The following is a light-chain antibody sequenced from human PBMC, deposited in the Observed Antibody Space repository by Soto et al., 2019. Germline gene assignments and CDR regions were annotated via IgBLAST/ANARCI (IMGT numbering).Light chain of an antibody. CDR3: QQSYSSPPYT. CDR1: QSISTY. CDR2: AAS. J-gene: IGKJ2*01. Sequence: DIQMTQSPSSLSASIGDRVTITCRASQSISTYLNWYQHKPGKAPKLLIVAASSLQSGVPSRFRGSGSVTDFTLTIRSLQPEDVATYFCQQSYSSPPYTFGQGTKVEIK. V-gene: IGKV1-39*01.